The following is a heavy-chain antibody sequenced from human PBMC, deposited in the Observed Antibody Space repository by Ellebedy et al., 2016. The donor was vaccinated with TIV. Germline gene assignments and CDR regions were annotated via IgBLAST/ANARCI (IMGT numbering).Heavy chain of an antibody. CDR2: IKQDGSEK. J-gene: IGHJ4*02. CDR1: GFTLSNYW. D-gene: IGHD6-19*01. Sequence: GGSLRLSCAASGFTLSNYWMSWVRQAPGKVLEWVANIKQDGSEKYYVDSVKGRFSISRDNAKNSLYVQMNSLRDEDTAVYYCARDQWLGRAYYFDSWGQGTLVTVSS. V-gene: IGHV3-7*01. CDR3: ARDQWLGRAYYFDS.